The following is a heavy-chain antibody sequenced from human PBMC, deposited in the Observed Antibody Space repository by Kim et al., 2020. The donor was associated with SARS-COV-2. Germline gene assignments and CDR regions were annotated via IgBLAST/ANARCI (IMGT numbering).Heavy chain of an antibody. CDR2: VTDSDSGGNT. CDR1: GFSFGSHA. J-gene: IGHJ5*02. Sequence: GALRLSCVGSGFSFGSHAMSWVRQTPGKGLECVAVVTDSDSGGNTYYKDSVKGRFTISRDNSKNTLYLQMNSLRAEDTALYYCAKGGYSSPNRFDPWGQ. V-gene: IGHV3-23*01. D-gene: IGHD5-18*01. CDR3: AKGGYSSPNRFDP.